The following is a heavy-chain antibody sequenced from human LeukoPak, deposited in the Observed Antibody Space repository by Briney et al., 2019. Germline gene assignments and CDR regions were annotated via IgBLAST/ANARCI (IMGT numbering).Heavy chain of an antibody. CDR1: GGTFSSYA. D-gene: IGHD6-13*01. CDR2: IIPIFGTA. CDR3: ASGKPSSRNWFDP. Sequence: GASVKVSCKASGGTFSSYAISWVRQAPGQGLEWMGGIIPIFGTANYAQKFQGRVTITADKSTSTAYMELSSLRSEDTAVYYCASGKPSSRNWFDPRGQGTLVTVSS. V-gene: IGHV1-69*06. J-gene: IGHJ5*02.